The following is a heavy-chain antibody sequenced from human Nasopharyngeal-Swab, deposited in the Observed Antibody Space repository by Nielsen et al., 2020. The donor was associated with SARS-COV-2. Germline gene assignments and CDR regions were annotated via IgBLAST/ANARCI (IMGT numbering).Heavy chain of an antibody. CDR1: GGSISSSSYY. J-gene: IGHJ6*03. CDR2: IYYSGST. D-gene: IGHD3-10*01. Sequence: SETLSLTCTVSGGSISSSSYYWGWTRQPPGKGLEWIGSIYYSGSTYYNPSLKSRVTISVDTSKNQFSLKLSSVTAADTAVYYCARERGRGGIWNYYYYYMDVWGKGTTVTVSS. V-gene: IGHV4-39*07. CDR3: ARERGRGGIWNYYYYYMDV.